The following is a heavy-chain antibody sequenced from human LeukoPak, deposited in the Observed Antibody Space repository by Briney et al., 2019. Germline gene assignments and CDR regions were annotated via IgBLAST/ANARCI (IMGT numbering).Heavy chain of an antibody. CDR2: IYYSGST. Sequence: SETLSLTCTVSGGSVSSGSYYWSWIRQPPGKGLEWIGYIYYSGSTNYNPSLKSRVTISVDTSKNQFSLKLSSVTAADTAVYHCAREAVYSYGNNFDYWGQGTLVTVSS. CDR1: GGSVSSGSYY. CDR3: AREAVYSYGNNFDY. J-gene: IGHJ4*02. V-gene: IGHV4-61*01. D-gene: IGHD5-18*01.